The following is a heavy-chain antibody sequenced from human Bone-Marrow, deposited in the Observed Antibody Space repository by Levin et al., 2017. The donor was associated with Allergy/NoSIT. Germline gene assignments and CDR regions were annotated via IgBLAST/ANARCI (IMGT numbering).Heavy chain of an antibody. Sequence: RASVKVSCKASGGNINHGFSWVRQAPGQGLEWMGGIIPLFGTVNYAQKFQGRITISADDSTSTVFMELSSLRSEDTAMYYCARDSVDEGDYVIHMDVWGQGTTVTVSS. V-gene: IGHV1-69*13. CDR1: GGNINHG. J-gene: IGHJ6*02. CDR3: ARDSVDEGDYVIHMDV. D-gene: IGHD4-17*01. CDR2: IIPLFGTV.